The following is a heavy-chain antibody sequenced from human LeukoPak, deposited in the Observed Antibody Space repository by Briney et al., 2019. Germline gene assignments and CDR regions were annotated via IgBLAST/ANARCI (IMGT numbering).Heavy chain of an antibody. CDR1: GFTFSTYA. D-gene: IGHD4-17*01. J-gene: IGHJ4*02. CDR2: ISGSGGNT. Sequence: GGSLRLSCAASGFTFSTYAMSWVRQAPGKGLEWVSSISGSGGNTYYADSVKGRFTISRDNSKNTLCLQMNSLRAEDTAGYYCAKGRNDYGDAALNYWGQGTLVTVSS. V-gene: IGHV3-23*01. CDR3: AKGRNDYGDAALNY.